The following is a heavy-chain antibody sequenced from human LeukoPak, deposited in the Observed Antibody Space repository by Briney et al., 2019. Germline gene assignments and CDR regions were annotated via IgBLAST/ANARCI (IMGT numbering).Heavy chain of an antibody. CDR3: GKDGGQYSSGPEFDP. V-gene: IGHV3-23*01. CDR2: ISGGGERT. D-gene: IGHD3-22*01. J-gene: IGHJ5*02. CDR1: GIVFSNTA. Sequence: PGGSLRLSCAASGIVFSNTAMNWARQSPGRGLERISAISGGGERTFYADSVKGRFTISRDNSKNMVYLQMNSLRVDDTAIYYCGKDGGQYSSGPEFDPRGQGALVTVSS.